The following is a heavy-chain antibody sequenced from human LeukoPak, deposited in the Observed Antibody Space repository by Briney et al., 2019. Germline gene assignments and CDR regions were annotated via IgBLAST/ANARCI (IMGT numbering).Heavy chain of an antibody. D-gene: IGHD6-13*01. CDR3: AKDILAAGLFFDY. J-gene: IGHJ4*02. CDR2: ISISGTTT. CDR1: GFIFSDFY. Sequence: GGSLRLSCAASGFIFSDFYMGWIRQAPGKGLEWVSYISISGTTTNYADSVKGRFTISRDDARNSLYLQMNSLTAEDTAVYYCAKDILAAGLFFDYWGQGTLVTVSS. V-gene: IGHV3-11*01.